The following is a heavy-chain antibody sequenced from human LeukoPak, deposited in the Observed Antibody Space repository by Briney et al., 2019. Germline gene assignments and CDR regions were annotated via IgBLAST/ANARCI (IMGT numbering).Heavy chain of an antibody. V-gene: IGHV4-59*01. D-gene: IGHD3-9*01. J-gene: IGHJ6*02. CDR1: GGSISSYY. CDR2: IYYSGST. CDR3: AGYDILTGFALDV. Sequence: SETLSLTCTVSGGSISSYYWSWIRQPPGRGLEWIGYIYYSGSTNYNPSLKSRVTISVDTSKNQFSLKLGSVTAADTAVYYCAGYDILTGFALDVWGQGTTVTVSS.